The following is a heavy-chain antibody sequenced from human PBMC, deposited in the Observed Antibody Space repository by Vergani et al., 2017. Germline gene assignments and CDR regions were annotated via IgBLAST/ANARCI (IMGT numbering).Heavy chain of an antibody. J-gene: IGHJ4*02. D-gene: IGHD3-9*01. V-gene: IGHV4-39*02. Sequence: HLQESGPGLVKPSETLSLTCTVSGASINSRHYYWGWIRQPPGKGPEWIGSVYFSGATYYNPALKSRVTISADTSKNQFSLKLNSVTAADTAVYYCVRDYDIVTGYYSYYFDNWGQGILVTVSS. CDR3: VRDYDIVTGYYSYYFDN. CDR1: GASINSRHYY. CDR2: VYFSGAT.